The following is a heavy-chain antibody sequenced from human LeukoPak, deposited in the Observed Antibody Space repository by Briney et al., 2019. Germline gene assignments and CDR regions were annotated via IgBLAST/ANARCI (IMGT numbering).Heavy chain of an antibody. Sequence: ASVKVSCKVSGYTLTELSMHWVRQAPGKGLEWMGVFDPDDPEDGEPIYAQKFQGRVTMTEDTSTDTAYMGLSSLRSEDTAIYYCTTGKIYCSSCSDDYWGQGTLVTVSS. D-gene: IGHD2-15*01. V-gene: IGHV1-24*01. CDR2: FDPDDPEDGEP. CDR1: GYTLTELS. CDR3: TTGKIYCSSCSDDY. J-gene: IGHJ4*02.